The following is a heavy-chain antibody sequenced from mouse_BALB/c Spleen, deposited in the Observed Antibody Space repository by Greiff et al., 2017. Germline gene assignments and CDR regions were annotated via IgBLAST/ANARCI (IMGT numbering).Heavy chain of an antibody. V-gene: IGHV2-9*02. Sequence: VKLVESGPGLVAPSQSLSITCTVSGFSLTSYGVHWVRQPPGKGLEWLGVIWAGGSTNYNSALMSRLSISKDNSKSQVFLKMNSLQTDDTAMYYCASPNYYASSYGYFDVWGAGTTVTVSP. J-gene: IGHJ1*01. CDR3: ASPNYYASSYGYFDV. D-gene: IGHD1-1*01. CDR2: IWAGGST. CDR1: GFSLTSYG.